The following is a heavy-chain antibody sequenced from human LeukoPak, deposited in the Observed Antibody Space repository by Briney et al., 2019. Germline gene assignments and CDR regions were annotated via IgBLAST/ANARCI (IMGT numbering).Heavy chain of an antibody. CDR3: AKDSRITIFGVVQNWFDP. J-gene: IGHJ5*02. D-gene: IGHD3-3*01. Sequence: SETLSLTCTVAGGSISSYYWSWVRQPPGKGLGWIGYIYYSGSTNNNPPLKRRFTISVDTSKNQFSLKLSSVTAADTAVYYCAKDSRITIFGVVQNWFDPWGQGTLVTVSS. CDR1: GGSISSYY. V-gene: IGHV4-59*12. CDR2: IYYSGST.